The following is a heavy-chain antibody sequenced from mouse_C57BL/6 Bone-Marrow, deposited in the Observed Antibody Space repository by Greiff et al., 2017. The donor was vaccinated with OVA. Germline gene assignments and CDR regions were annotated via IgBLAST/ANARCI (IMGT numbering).Heavy chain of an antibody. J-gene: IGHJ4*01. D-gene: IGHD2-4*01. CDR3: ARHMDYDYFSNAMDN. Sequence: VKLMESGPGLVAPSQSLSITCTVSGFSLTSYGVHWVRQPPGKGLEWLVVIWSDGSTTYNSALKSRLSISKDNSKSQVFLKMNSLHTKDAAMYYCARHMDYDYFSNAMDNWGQGTSVTVSS. CDR1: GFSLTSYG. V-gene: IGHV2-6-1*01. CDR2: IWSDGST.